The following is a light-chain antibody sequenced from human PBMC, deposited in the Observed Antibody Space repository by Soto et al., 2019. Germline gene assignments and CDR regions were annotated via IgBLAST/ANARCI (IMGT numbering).Light chain of an antibody. V-gene: IGKV1-6*01. J-gene: IGKJ1*01. Sequence: AIQITQFPTSLSASLGGRATITCRASQGIRNDLGWYQQKSGKAHKLLIFGAYTLQSGVQSRFSGSGSGTDFTLTIRSLQPEDFATYYCKQSYSTPPTFGQGTKVDIK. CDR1: QGIRND. CDR2: GAY. CDR3: KQSYSTPPT.